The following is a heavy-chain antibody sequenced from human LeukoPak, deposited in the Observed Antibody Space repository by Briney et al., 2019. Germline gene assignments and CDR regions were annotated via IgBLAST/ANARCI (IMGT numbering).Heavy chain of an antibody. CDR1: GSTFSSYG. Sequence: GGSLRLSCTAPGSTFSSYGMNWVRQAPGKGLEWVSSISSGSSYIYYADSVKGRFTISRDNAKNSLYLQMNSLRAEDTALYYCAKAIWDGYCSSTSCPYYFDYWGQGTLVTVSS. CDR2: ISSGSSYI. V-gene: IGHV3-21*04. D-gene: IGHD2-2*03. CDR3: AKAIWDGYCSSTSCPYYFDY. J-gene: IGHJ4*02.